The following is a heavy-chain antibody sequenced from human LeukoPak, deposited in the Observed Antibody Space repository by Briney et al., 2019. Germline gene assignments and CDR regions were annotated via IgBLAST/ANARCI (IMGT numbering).Heavy chain of an antibody. V-gene: IGHV4-59*11. CDR3: ARGSTRADDY. D-gene: IGHD2/OR15-2a*01. CDR1: GASISNHY. Sequence: PSETLSLTCTVSGASISNHYWSWIRQSPGKGLEWIGYVHHNGDTSYNPSLKSRVATSVDTSRNQFSPTLYSVSAADTAVYYCARGSTRADDYWGQGTLVTVSS. CDR2: VHHNGDT. J-gene: IGHJ4*02.